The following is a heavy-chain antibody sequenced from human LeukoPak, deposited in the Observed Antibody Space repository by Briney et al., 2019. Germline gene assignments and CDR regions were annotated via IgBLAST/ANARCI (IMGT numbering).Heavy chain of an antibody. CDR1: GGSISSGSYY. J-gene: IGHJ6*04. V-gene: IGHV4-61*02. Sequence: PSETLSLTCTVSGGSISSGSYYWSWIRQPAGKGLEWIGRIYTGGSTNYNPSLKSRVTISVDTSKNQFSLKLSSVTAADTAVYYCARDSVTIFGVVITGVWGKGTTVTVSS. CDR3: ARDSVTIFGVVITGV. D-gene: IGHD3-3*01. CDR2: IYTGGST.